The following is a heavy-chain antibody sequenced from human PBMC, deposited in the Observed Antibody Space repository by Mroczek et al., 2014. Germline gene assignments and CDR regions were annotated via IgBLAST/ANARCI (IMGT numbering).Heavy chain of an antibody. D-gene: IGHD5-18*01. V-gene: IGHV3-33*01. CDR2: IWYDGSNK. Sequence: QVQLVQSGGGVVQPGRSLRLSCAASGFTFSSYGMHWVRQAPGKGLEWVAVIWYDGSNKYYADSVKGRFTISRDNSKNTLYLQMNSLRAEDTAVYYCARVEYNGYSYGSSPDTWGQGTLVTVSS. J-gene: IGHJ4*02. CDR3: ARVEYNGYSYGSSPDT. CDR1: GFTFSSYG.